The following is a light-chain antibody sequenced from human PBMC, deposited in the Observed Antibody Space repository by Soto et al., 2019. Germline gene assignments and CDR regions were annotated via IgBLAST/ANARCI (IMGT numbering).Light chain of an antibody. CDR3: QKNNNGPEP. CDR1: QSVSSN. V-gene: IGKV3-15*01. CDR2: GAS. Sequence: EIVMTQSPATLSVSPGERATLSCRASQSVSSNLAWYQQKPGQAPRLLIYGASTRATGIPARFSGSGSGTEFPLPIRTLQSENLAVYNCQKNNNGPEPLGQGTKVDIK. J-gene: IGKJ1*01.